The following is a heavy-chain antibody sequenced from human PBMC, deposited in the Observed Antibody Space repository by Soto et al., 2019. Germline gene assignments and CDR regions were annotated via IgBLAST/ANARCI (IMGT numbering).Heavy chain of an antibody. CDR2: INSEGSST. Sequence: PGGSLRLSCAASGFTFSSYWMHWVRQAPGKGLVWVSHINSEGSSTSYADYVKGRFTICRDNAENTLFLQMNCLRAEDTALYYCAKFQARSGGWPPDYYYGMDVWGQGTTVTVSS. D-gene: IGHD2-15*01. CDR3: AKFQARSGGWPPDYYYGMDV. CDR1: GFTFSSYW. J-gene: IGHJ6*02. V-gene: IGHV3-74*01.